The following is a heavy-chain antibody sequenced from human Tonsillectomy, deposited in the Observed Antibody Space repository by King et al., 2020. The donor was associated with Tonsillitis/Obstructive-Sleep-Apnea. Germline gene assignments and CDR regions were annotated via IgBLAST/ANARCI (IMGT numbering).Heavy chain of an antibody. D-gene: IGHD2-8*01. CDR1: GFTFNSYG. J-gene: IGHJ4*02. CDR2: ISTNGGST. Sequence: LVESGGGLVQPGGSLRLSCSASGFTFNSYGMHWVRQAPGKALEYVSAISTNGGSTYYADSVKGRFTISRDNSKNTLYLQMSSLRVEDTAVYYCVKDQGRYCTNGVCFPFDYGGQGTLVTVSS. CDR3: VKDQGRYCTNGVCFPFDY. V-gene: IGHV3-64D*06.